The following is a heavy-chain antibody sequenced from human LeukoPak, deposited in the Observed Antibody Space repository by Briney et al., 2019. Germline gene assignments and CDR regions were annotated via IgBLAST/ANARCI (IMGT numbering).Heavy chain of an antibody. CDR1: GGSISSYY. V-gene: IGHV4-59*01. CDR2: IYYSGST. D-gene: IGHD3-22*01. CDR3: ARGLGDAFDI. J-gene: IGHJ3*02. Sequence: SETLSLTCTVSGGSISSYYWSWIRQPPGKGLEWIGYIYYSGSTDYNPSLKSRVTISVDTSKNQFSLKLSSVTAADTAVYYCARGLGDAFDIWGQGTMVTVSS.